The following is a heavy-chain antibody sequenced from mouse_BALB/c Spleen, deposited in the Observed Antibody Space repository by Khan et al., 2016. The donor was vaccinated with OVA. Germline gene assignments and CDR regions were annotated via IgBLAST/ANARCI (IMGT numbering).Heavy chain of an antibody. CDR3: VRDGAYHRNDGWFAY. J-gene: IGHJ3*01. Sequence: QVQLQQPGAELVRPGASVKMSCKASGYTFTSYTIHWIKLRPGQGLEWIGYINPSNGYTNYTQKFKEQATLTADNSSTTAYLELSSLTSDDSALYNCVRDGAYHRNDGWFAYWGQGTLVTVSA. CDR2: INPSNGYT. V-gene: IGHV1-4*01. D-gene: IGHD2-14*01. CDR1: GYTFTSYT.